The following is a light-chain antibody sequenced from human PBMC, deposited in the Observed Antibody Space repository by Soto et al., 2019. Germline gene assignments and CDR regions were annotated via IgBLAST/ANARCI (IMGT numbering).Light chain of an antibody. CDR3: QQSYSTPPT. Sequence: DIQMTQAPSSLSASVGDRVTITCRAGQSISSYLNWYQQKPGKAPKLLIYAASRLQSGVPSRFSGSGSGTDFTLTISSLQPEDFATYYCQQSYSTPPTFGQGTKVEIK. V-gene: IGKV1-39*01. J-gene: IGKJ2*01. CDR2: AAS. CDR1: QSISSY.